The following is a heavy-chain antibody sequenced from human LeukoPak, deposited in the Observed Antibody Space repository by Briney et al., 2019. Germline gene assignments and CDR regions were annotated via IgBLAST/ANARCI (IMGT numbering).Heavy chain of an antibody. D-gene: IGHD6-19*01. CDR2: ISYDGSNK. CDR1: GFTFSSYA. V-gene: IGHV3-30*04. CDR3: AKPSGWYLYYFDY. Sequence: GRSLRLSCAASGFTFSSYAMHWVRQAPGKGLEWVAVISYDGSNKYYADSVKGRFTISRDNSKNTLYLQMNSLRAEDTAVYYCAKPSGWYLYYFDYWGQGTLVTVSS. J-gene: IGHJ4*02.